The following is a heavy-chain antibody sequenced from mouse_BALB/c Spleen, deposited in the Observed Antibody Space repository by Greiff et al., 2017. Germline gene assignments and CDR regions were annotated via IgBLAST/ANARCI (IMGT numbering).Heavy chain of an antibody. D-gene: IGHD1-1*01. J-gene: IGHJ3*01. Sequence: VQLVESGPGLVQPSQSLSITCTVSGFSLTSYGVHWVRQSPGKGLEWLGVIWSGGSTDYNAAFISRLSISKDNSKSQVFFKMNSLQANDTAIYYCARNERYYGSSAWFAYWGQGTLVTVSA. V-gene: IGHV2-2*02. CDR3: ARNERYYGSSAWFAY. CDR1: GFSLTSYG. CDR2: IWSGGST.